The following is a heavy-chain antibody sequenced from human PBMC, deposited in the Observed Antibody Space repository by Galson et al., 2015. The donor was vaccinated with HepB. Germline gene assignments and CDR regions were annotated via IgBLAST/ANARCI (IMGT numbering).Heavy chain of an antibody. CDR1: GFTFSSYW. CDR2: INSDGSST. Sequence: SLRLSCAASGFTFSSYWMHWVRQAPGKGLVWVSRINSDGSSTSYADSVKGRFTISRDNARNTLYLQMNSLRAEDTAVYYCARDAGPYYGSGNDAFDIWGQGTMVTVSS. J-gene: IGHJ3*02. D-gene: IGHD3-10*01. CDR3: ARDAGPYYGSGNDAFDI. V-gene: IGHV3-74*01.